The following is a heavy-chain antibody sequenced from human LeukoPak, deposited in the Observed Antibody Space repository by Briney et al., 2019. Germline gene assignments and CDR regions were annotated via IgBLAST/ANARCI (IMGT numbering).Heavy chain of an antibody. CDR3: ARQGFLFDP. V-gene: IGHV4-59*08. CDR2: IYYSGST. D-gene: IGHD2-21*01. J-gene: IGHJ5*02. CDR1: GGSISSYY. Sequence: SETLSLTCTVSGGSISSYYWSWIRQPPGKGLEWIGYIYYSGSTNYNPSLKSRVTISVDTSKNQFSLKLSSVTAADTAVYYCARQGFLFDPWGQGTLVTVSS.